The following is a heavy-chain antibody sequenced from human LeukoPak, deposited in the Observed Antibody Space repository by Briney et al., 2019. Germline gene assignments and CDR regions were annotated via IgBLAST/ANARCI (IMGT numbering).Heavy chain of an antibody. CDR2: IYNIGST. CDR1: GGSISSYY. J-gene: IGHJ3*02. D-gene: IGHD6-13*01. CDR3: ARKGQQLVRGAFDI. Sequence: PSETLSLTCTVSGGSISSYYWSWIRQPPGKGLEWIGYIYNIGSTNYNPSLKSRVTISVDTSKNQFSLKLSSVTAADTAVYYCARKGQQLVRGAFDIWGQGTMVTVSS. V-gene: IGHV4-59*01.